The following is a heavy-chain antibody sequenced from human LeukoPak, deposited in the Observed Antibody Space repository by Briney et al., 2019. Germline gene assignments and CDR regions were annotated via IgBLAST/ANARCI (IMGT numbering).Heavy chain of an antibody. D-gene: IGHD3-10*01. V-gene: IGHV1-2*02. J-gene: IGHJ5*02. CDR2: INPNSGGT. Sequence: GASVKVSCKASGYSFTSYGLTWVPQAPGQGLGGWGWINPNSGGTNYAQKFQGRVTMTRDTSISTAYMELSRLRSDDTAVYYCARGAVRGVITLPTPFDPWGQGTLVTVSS. CDR1: GYSFTSYG. CDR3: ARGAVRGVITLPTPFDP.